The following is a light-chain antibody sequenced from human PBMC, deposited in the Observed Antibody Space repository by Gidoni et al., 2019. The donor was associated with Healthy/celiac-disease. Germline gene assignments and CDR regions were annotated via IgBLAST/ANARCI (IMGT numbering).Light chain of an antibody. Sequence: DIQLTQSPSFLSASVGDRVTITCRASQGISSYLAWYQQKPGKAPKLLIYAASTLQRGVPSRFSGSGSGTEFTLTISSLQPEDIATYYCQQYDNLPSFGQGTKLEIK. CDR1: QGISSY. J-gene: IGKJ2*01. CDR3: QQYDNLPS. CDR2: AAS. V-gene: IGKV1-9*01.